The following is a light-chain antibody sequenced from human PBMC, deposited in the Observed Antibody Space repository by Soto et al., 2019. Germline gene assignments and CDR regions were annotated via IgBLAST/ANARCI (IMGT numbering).Light chain of an antibody. CDR1: QSVSSN. CDR3: QQYNNWPIT. CDR2: GAS. J-gene: IGKJ5*01. Sequence: EIVMTQSPVTLSVSPGERVTLSCRASQSVSSNLAWYQQKPGQAPSLLIYGASTRATGIPARFSGSGSGTEFTLTISSLQSEDFAVYFCQQYNNWPITFGQGTRLEI. V-gene: IGKV3-15*01.